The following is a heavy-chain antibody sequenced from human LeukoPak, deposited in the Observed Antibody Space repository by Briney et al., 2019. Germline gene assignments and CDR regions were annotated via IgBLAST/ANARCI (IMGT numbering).Heavy chain of an antibody. Sequence: GGSLRLSCAASGFTFSSYAMRWVRQAPGKGLEWVAVISYDGSNKYYADSVKGRFTISRDNSKNTLYLQMNSLRAEDTAVYYCAREWESSSLWGQGTLVTVSS. CDR1: GFTFSSYA. J-gene: IGHJ4*02. CDR2: ISYDGSNK. V-gene: IGHV3-30-3*01. D-gene: IGHD6-6*01. CDR3: AREWESSSL.